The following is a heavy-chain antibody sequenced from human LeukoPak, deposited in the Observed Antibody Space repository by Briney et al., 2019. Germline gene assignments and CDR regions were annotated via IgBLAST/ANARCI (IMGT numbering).Heavy chain of an antibody. Sequence: PGGSLRLSRAASKFTFSHYGMHWGRQAPGKGREWVAVIWNDGSNQYYADSVKGRFTVSRDNSQNTLYLQMNSLRPEDTAVYYCAKDAQRGFDYSNSLENWGQGILVTVSS. CDR3: AKDAQRGFDYSNSLEN. J-gene: IGHJ4*02. V-gene: IGHV3-33*06. D-gene: IGHD4-11*01. CDR2: IWNDGSNQ. CDR1: KFTFSHYG.